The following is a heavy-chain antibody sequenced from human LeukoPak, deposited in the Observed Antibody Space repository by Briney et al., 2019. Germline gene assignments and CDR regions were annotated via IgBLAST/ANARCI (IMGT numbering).Heavy chain of an antibody. CDR2: IYDSGTT. J-gene: IGHJ4*02. Sequence: GGPLRLSCATSGFTVSSNYMSWVRQAPGKGLEWVSVIYDSGTTYYADSVKGRFLIFRDTSKNTVDLQMNSLRVEDTAVYYCAGRRSSGWYAYWGQGTLVTVSS. D-gene: IGHD6-19*01. CDR1: GFTVSSNY. V-gene: IGHV3-53*01. CDR3: AGRRSSGWYAY.